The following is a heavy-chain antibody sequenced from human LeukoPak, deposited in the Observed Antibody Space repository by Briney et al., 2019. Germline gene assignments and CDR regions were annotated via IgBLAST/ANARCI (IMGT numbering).Heavy chain of an antibody. V-gene: IGHV3-48*01. CDR1: GFTFSTYD. Sequence: PGGSLRLPCAASGFTFSTYDMNWVRQAPGKGLEWVSYISSSSRTISYADSVKGRFTISRDNAKNSLYLQVNSLRAEDTAVYYCARLRYYAMDVWGQGTTVTASS. CDR2: ISSSSRTI. CDR3: ARLRYYAMDV. J-gene: IGHJ6*02.